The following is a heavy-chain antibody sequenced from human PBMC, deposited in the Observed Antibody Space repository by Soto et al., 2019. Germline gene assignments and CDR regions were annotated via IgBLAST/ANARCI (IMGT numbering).Heavy chain of an antibody. V-gene: IGHV1-69*06. CDR1: GGTFTSYA. D-gene: IGHD6-13*01. Sequence: SVKVSCKASGGTFTSYAISWVRQAPGQGLEWMGGIIPIFGTANYAQKFQGRVTITSDKSTSTAYMELSSLRSEDTAVYYCAREPGIAAAGWFDHWGQGTLVTVSS. J-gene: IGHJ5*02. CDR2: IIPIFGTA. CDR3: AREPGIAAAGWFDH.